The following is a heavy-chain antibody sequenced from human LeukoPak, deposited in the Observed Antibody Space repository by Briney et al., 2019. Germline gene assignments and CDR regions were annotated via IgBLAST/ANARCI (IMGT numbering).Heavy chain of an antibody. D-gene: IGHD6-13*01. CDR3: ARDRGSVAGIDY. Sequence: PGGSLRLSCAASGFTFSSYGMHWVRQAPGKGLEWVAIIKPDASEKYHVDSVKGRFTVSRDNAKNSLYLQMNSLRAEDTAVYYCARDRGSVAGIDYWGQGTLVTVSS. CDR1: GFTFSSYG. V-gene: IGHV3-7*01. CDR2: IKPDASEK. J-gene: IGHJ4*02.